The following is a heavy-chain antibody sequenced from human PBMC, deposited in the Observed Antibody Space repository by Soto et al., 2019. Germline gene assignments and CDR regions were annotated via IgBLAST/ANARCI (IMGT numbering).Heavy chain of an antibody. CDR2: ITYDGSSQ. D-gene: IGHD1-7*01. J-gene: IGHJ4*02. Sequence: WSLRLSCQASGFNFDNYGMHWVRQAPGKGLEWVAVITYDGSSQYYADSVKGRFTISRDNSKNTLFLHLNTLKPEDTAVYHCAKDRVGGTFYTPLGFWGQGTLVPVSS. CDR3: AKDRVGGTFYTPLGF. V-gene: IGHV3-30*18. CDR1: GFNFDNYG.